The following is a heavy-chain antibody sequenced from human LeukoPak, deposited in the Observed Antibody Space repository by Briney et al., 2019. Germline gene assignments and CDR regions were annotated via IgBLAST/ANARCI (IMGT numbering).Heavy chain of an antibody. CDR3: ARRLPRYSGSYYAFDI. CDR1: GGSFSGYY. J-gene: IGHJ3*02. V-gene: IGHV4-34*01. CDR2: INHSGST. Sequence: SETLSLTCAVYGGSFSGYYWSWIRQPPGKGLEWIGEINHSGSTNYNPSLKSRVTISVDTSKNQFSLKLSSVTAADTAVYYCARRLPRYSGSYYAFDIWGQGTMVTVSS. D-gene: IGHD1-26*01.